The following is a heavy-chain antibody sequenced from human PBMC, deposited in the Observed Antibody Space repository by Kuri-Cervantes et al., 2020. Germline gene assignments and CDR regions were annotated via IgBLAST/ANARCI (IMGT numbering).Heavy chain of an antibody. CDR3: ARGAYYDILTGYYWPWLSWFDP. CDR2: INPNSGCT. Sequence: ASVKVSCKASGYTFTGNSMHWVRQAPGQGLEWVRWINPNSGCTNYAQKFQGWVTMTRDTPISTAYMEVSRLRCDDTAVYYCARGAYYDILTGYYWPWLSWFDPWGQGTLVTVSS. CDR1: GYTFTGNS. D-gene: IGHD3-9*01. V-gene: IGHV1-2*04. J-gene: IGHJ5*02.